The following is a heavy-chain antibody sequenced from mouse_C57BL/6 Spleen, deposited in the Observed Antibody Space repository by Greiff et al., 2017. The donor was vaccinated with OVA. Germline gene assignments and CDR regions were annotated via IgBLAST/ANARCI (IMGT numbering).Heavy chain of an antibody. J-gene: IGHJ4*01. CDR2: ISDGGSYT. Sequence: EVKLMESGGGLVKPGGSLKLSCAASGFTFSSYAMSWVRQTPEKRLEWVATISDGGSYTYYPDNVKGRFTISRDNAKNNLYLQMSHLKSEDTAMYYCARDTSPGYYYAMDYWGQGTSVTVSS. V-gene: IGHV5-4*01. CDR1: GFTFSSYA. CDR3: ARDTSPGYYYAMDY.